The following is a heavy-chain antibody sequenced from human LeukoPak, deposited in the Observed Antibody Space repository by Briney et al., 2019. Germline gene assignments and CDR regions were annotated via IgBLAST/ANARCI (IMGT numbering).Heavy chain of an antibody. CDR3: ARRPLYYDSSGSRIGYFQH. V-gene: IGHV3-23*01. CDR2: ISGSGGST. CDR1: GFTFSSYG. J-gene: IGHJ1*01. D-gene: IGHD3-22*01. Sequence: GSLRLSCAASGFTFSSYGMSWVRQAPGKGLEWVSAISGSGGSTYYADSVKGRFTISRDNSKNTLYLQMNSLRAEDTAVYYCARRPLYYDSSGSRIGYFQHWGQGTLVTVSS.